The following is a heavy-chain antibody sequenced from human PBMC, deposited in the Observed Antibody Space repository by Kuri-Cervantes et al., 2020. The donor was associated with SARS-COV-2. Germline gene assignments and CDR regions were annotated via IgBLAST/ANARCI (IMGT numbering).Heavy chain of an antibody. D-gene: IGHD3-10*01. CDR3: AREFGELFGDSYYYYYGMDV. CDR1: GFTFSSYG. V-gene: IGHV3-30*03. J-gene: IGHJ6*02. Sequence: GGSLRLSCAASGFTFSSYGMHWVRQAPGKGLEWVAVISYDGSNKYYADSVKGRFTISRDNSKKTLYLQMNSLRAEDTAVYYCAREFGELFGDSYYYYYGMDVWGQGTTVTVSS. CDR2: ISYDGSNK.